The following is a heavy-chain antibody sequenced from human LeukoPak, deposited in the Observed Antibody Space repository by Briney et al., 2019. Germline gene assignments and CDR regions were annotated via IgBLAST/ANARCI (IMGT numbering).Heavy chain of an antibody. D-gene: IGHD3-22*01. J-gene: IGHJ4*02. Sequence: SQTLSLTCAVSGGSISSGGYSWSWIRQPPGKGLEWIGYIYHSGSTYYNPSLKNRVTISVDRSKNQFSLKLSSVTAADTAVYYCARLAQYYYDSSGYYDYWGQGTLVTVSS. CDR2: IYHSGST. CDR1: GGSISSGGYS. V-gene: IGHV4-30-2*01. CDR3: ARLAQYYYDSSGYYDY.